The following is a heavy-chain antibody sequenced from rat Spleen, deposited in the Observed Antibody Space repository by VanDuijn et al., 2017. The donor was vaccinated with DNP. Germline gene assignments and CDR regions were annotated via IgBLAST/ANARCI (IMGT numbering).Heavy chain of an antibody. CDR3: ARKDYPGMED. Sequence: QVQLKESGPGLVQPSQTLSLTCTVSGLSLTSNSVSWIRQPPGKGLEWMRVIWSNGVTAYNSVIKSRLSISRDNSKSQVFLKMNSLQTEDTAMYFCARKDYPGMEDWGQGVMVTVSS. CDR1: GLSLTSNS. D-gene: IGHD1-4*01. V-gene: IGHV2-47*01. CDR2: IWSNGVT. J-gene: IGHJ2*01.